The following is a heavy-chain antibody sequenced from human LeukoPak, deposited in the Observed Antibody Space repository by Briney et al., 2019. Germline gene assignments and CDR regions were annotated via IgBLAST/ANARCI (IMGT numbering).Heavy chain of an antibody. CDR2: INPNSGGT. CDR1: GYTFTSYG. J-gene: IGHJ3*02. Sequence: ASVKVSCKASGYTFTSYGISWVRQAPGQGLEWMGWINPNSGGTNYAQKFQGRVTMTRDTSISTAYMELSRLRSDDTAVYYCARVWQWLANDAFDIWGQGTMVTVSS. V-gene: IGHV1-2*02. D-gene: IGHD6-19*01. CDR3: ARVWQWLANDAFDI.